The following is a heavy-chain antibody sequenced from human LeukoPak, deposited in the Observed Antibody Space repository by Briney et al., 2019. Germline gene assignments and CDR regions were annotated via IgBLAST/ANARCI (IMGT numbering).Heavy chain of an antibody. CDR1: EYTYTSYY. D-gene: IGHD3-22*01. J-gene: IGHJ4*02. CDR2: INPSGGST. V-gene: IGHV1-46*01. Sequence: GASVKVSCKAFEYTYTSYYMHWVRQAPGQGLEWMGIINPSGGSTSYAQKFQGRVTMTRDMSTSTVYMELSSLRSEDTAVYYCARAYYYDSSGYYSPVDYWGQGTLVTVSS. CDR3: ARAYYYDSSGYYSPVDY.